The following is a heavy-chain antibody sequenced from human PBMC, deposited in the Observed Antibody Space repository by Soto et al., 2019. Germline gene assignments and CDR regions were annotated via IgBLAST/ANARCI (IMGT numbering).Heavy chain of an antibody. CDR3: ARDSVWYYYDSSGSDIPYHSYGMDV. J-gene: IGHJ6*02. D-gene: IGHD3-22*01. CDR1: GGSISSGGYY. V-gene: IGHV4-31*03. CDR2: IYYSGST. Sequence: SETLSLTCTVSGGSISSGGYYWSWIRQHPGKGLEWIGYIYYSGSTYYNPSLKSRVTISVDTSKNQFSLKLSSVTAADTAVYYCARDSVWYYYDSSGSDIPYHSYGMDVWGQGPTVTLAS.